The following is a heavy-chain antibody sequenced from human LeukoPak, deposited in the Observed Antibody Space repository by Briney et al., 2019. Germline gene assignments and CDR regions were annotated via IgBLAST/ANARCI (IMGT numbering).Heavy chain of an antibody. CDR3: AREHGDYATYDY. CDR1: GFTFSSYG. V-gene: IGHV3-33*01. J-gene: IGHJ4*02. D-gene: IGHD4-17*01. CDR2: IWYDGSNK. Sequence: QSGGSLRLSCAASGFTFSSYGMHWVRQAPGKGLEWVAVIWYDGSNKYYADSVKGRFTISRDNSKSTLYLQMNSLRAEDTAVYYCAREHGDYATYDYWGQGTLVTVSS.